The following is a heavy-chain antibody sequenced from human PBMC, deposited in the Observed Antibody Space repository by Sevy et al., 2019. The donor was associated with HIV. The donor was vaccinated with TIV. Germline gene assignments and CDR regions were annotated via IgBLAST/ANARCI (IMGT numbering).Heavy chain of an antibody. Sequence: SETLSLTCTVSGGSISSSSYYWGWIRQPPGKGLECIGSMYYSGSTYYNPSLKSRVTISVDTSKNQFSLKLSSVTAADTAVYYCVGIYYDSSGYYFLSFDYWVQGTLVTVSS. J-gene: IGHJ4*02. CDR2: MYYSGST. CDR1: GGSISSSSYY. CDR3: VGIYYDSSGYYFLSFDY. V-gene: IGHV4-39*01. D-gene: IGHD3-22*01.